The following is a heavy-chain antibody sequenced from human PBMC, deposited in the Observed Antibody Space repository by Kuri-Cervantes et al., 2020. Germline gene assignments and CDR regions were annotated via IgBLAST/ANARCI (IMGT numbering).Heavy chain of an antibody. Sequence: GGSLRLSCAASGFTFSSYAMHWVRQAPGKGLEWVAVISYDGSNKYYADSVKGRFTISRDNAKNSLYLQMNSLRAEDTAVYHCAREYGSSGYYGMDVWGQGTTVTVSS. CDR2: ISYDGSNK. J-gene: IGHJ6*02. CDR3: AREYGSSGYYGMDV. CDR1: GFTFSSYA. V-gene: IGHV3-30-3*01. D-gene: IGHD3-22*01.